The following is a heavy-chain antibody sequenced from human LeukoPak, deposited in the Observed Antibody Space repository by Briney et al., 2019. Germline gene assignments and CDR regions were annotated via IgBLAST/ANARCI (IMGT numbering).Heavy chain of an antibody. V-gene: IGHV3-53*01. D-gene: IGHD2-21*02. CDR1: GFSVSNTY. CDR2: IYSGGNT. CDR3: ARGTVTAPDY. Sequence: GGSLRLSCAASGFSVSNTYMSWVRQAPGKGLEWVSIIYSGGNTYYADSVKGRFTISRDNSKSTLYLQMNRLRPEDTAVYYCARGTVTAPDYWGQGTLVTVSS. J-gene: IGHJ4*02.